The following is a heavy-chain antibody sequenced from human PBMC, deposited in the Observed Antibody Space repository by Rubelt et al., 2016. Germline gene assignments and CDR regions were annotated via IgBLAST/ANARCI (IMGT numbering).Heavy chain of an antibody. CDR2: INPNSGGT. D-gene: IGHD6-19*01. CDR1: GYTFTGYY. Sequence: QVQLVQSGAEVKKPGASVKVSCKASGYTFTGYYMHWVRQAPGQGLEWMGWINPNSGGTNYAQKFQGRVTMTRDTSSTAAYMGLSRLRSGDTAVFYCARESSSGWYIDYWGQGTLVTVSS. V-gene: IGHV1-2*02. J-gene: IGHJ4*02. CDR3: ARESSSGWYIDY.